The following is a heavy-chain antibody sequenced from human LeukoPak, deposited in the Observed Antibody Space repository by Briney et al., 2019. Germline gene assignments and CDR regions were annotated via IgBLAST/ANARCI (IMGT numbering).Heavy chain of an antibody. Sequence: SETLSLTCTVSGGSISSYYWSWIRQPAGKGLEWIARIYTSGSTTYNPSLKSRVPMSVATSKNQFSLKLSSVTAADTAVYYCARAVVPAADNWFDPWGQGTLVTASS. CDR2: IYTSGST. V-gene: IGHV4-4*07. CDR1: GGSISSYY. CDR3: ARAVVPAADNWFDP. D-gene: IGHD2-2*01. J-gene: IGHJ5*02.